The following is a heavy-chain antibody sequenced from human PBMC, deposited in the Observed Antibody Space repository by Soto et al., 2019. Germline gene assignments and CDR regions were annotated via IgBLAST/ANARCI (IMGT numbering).Heavy chain of an antibody. Sequence: EVQLLESGGGLVQPGGSLRLSCTASGFTFSNHAMTWVRQAPGKGLECVAAISGGGGSTYYVDSVKGRFTIFRDNSKNTLSLHMTGVSVEDTGIYYCADRDIRGSSYGGQGTLVTVSS. J-gene: IGHJ4*02. V-gene: IGHV3-23*01. D-gene: IGHD5-12*01. CDR1: GFTFSNHA. CDR2: ISGGGGST. CDR3: ADRDIRGSSY.